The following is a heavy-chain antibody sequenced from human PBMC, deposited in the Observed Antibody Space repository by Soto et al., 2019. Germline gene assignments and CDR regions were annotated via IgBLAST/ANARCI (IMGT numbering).Heavy chain of an antibody. J-gene: IGHJ4*02. CDR2: IYHSGST. Sequence: PSETLSLTCTVSGGSISSYYWSWIRQPPGKGLEWIGYIYHSGSTYYNPSLKSRVTISVDRSKNQFSLKLSSVTAADTAVYYCARAGEYYDSSGYFLPDYFDYWGQGTLVTVSS. CDR1: GGSISSYY. V-gene: IGHV4-59*12. CDR3: ARAGEYYDSSGYFLPDYFDY. D-gene: IGHD3-22*01.